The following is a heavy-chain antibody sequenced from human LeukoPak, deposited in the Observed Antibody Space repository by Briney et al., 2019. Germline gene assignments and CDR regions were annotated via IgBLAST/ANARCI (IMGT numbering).Heavy chain of an antibody. J-gene: IGHJ4*02. CDR3: ARMIAVAGFDY. Sequence: SETLSLTCTVSGGSISSSSYYWGWIRQPPGKGLEWIGYIYYSGSTYYNPSLKSRVTISVDRSKNQFSLKLSSVTAADTAVYYCARMIAVAGFDYWGQGTLVTVSS. D-gene: IGHD6-19*01. CDR2: IYYSGST. CDR1: GGSISSSSYY. V-gene: IGHV4-39*07.